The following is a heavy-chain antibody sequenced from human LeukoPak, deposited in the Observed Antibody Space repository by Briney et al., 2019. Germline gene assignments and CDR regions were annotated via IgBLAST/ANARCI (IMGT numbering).Heavy chain of an antibody. CDR1: GGSISSGDYY. V-gene: IGHV4-30-2*01. J-gene: IGHJ4*02. Sequence: SETLSLTCTVSGGSISSGDYYWNWIRQPPGKGLEWIGYIYHSGSTYYNPSLESRVTISVDTSKNQFSLKLSSVTAADTAVYYCARVTTAYYDSSGYYYVDYWGQGTLVTVSS. CDR2: IYHSGST. CDR3: ARVTTAYYDSSGYYYVDY. D-gene: IGHD3-22*01.